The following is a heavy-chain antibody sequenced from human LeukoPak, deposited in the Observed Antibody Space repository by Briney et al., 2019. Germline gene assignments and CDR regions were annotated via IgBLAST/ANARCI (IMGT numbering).Heavy chain of an antibody. J-gene: IGHJ4*02. CDR3: TTGIDYGGGY. V-gene: IGHV3-15*05. D-gene: IGHD3-16*01. Sequence: GGSLRLSCAASGFTFSSYWMNWVRQAPGKGLEWVGRIKNKDEGEKTDYAAPVKGRFTISRDDSKATLFLQMNSLKVEDTAIYYCTTGIDYGGGYWGQGTLVSVSS. CDR2: IKNKDEGEKT. CDR1: GFTFSSYW.